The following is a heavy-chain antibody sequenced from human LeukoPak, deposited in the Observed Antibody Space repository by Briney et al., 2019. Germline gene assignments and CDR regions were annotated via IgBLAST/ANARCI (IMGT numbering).Heavy chain of an antibody. CDR2: IYFSGST. V-gene: IGHV4-61*01. CDR1: GGSLTTGTYY. D-gene: IGHD3-9*01. CDR3: ARTTHPYAKDWRYFDY. J-gene: IGHJ4*02. Sequence: PQTLSLTCPLSGGSLTTGTYYWGWLRHPPGKGLEWIAYIYFSGSTHYNPSPTSRVTLSADTSKNQFSLKMTSVTAADTAVYYCARTTHPYAKDWRYFDYWGQGILVTVSS.